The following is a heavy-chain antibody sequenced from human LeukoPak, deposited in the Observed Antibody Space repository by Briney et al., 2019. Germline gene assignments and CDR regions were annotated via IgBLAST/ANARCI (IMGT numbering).Heavy chain of an antibody. V-gene: IGHV4-59*01. CDR2: IYYSGST. D-gene: IGHD3-22*01. CDR3: ARGGLENGYHSNDGFDI. CDR1: GGSISGYY. J-gene: IGHJ3*02. Sequence: KSSETLSLTCTVSGGSISGYYWRWIRQPPGKGLEWIGYIYYSGSTKYNPSLKSRVTMSVDTSRNQFSLKLSSVTAADTAVHYCARGGLENGYHSNDGFDIWGQGTMVTVSS.